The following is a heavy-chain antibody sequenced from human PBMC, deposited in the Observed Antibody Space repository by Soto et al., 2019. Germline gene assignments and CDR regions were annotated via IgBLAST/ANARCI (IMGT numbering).Heavy chain of an antibody. D-gene: IGHD3-10*01. V-gene: IGHV1-18*01. CDR1: GYTFTCYG. CDR2: ISAYNGNT. CDR3: ARDRITMVRGVMPPNWSDP. Sequence: AASVKGSCKAFGYTFTCYGISWVRQTPGQGLEWMGWISAYNGNTNYAQKLQGRVTMTTDTSTSTAYMELRSLRSDDTAVYYCARDRITMVRGVMPPNWSDPWGQGTLVTVSS. J-gene: IGHJ5*02.